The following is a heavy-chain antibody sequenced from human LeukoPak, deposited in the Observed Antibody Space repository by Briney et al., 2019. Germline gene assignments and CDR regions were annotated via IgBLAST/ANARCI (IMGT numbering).Heavy chain of an antibody. D-gene: IGHD3-9*01. V-gene: IGHV4-38-2*01. CDR2: IYHSGST. CDR3: ARVLGLRYFDWFDY. J-gene: IGHJ4*02. Sequence: SETLSLTCAVSGYSISSGYYWGWIRQPPGKGLEWIGSIYHSGSTYYNPSLRSRVTISVDTSKNQFSLKLSSVTAADTAVYYCARVLGLRYFDWFDYWGQGTLVTVSS. CDR1: GYSISSGYY.